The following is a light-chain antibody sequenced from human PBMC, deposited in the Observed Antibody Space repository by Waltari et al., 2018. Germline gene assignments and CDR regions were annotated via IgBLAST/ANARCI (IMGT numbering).Light chain of an antibody. V-gene: IGLV2-14*03. CDR2: DVR. CDR3: SSYTSSSTWV. Sequence: QSALTQAASVSGSPGQSITISCTGTTSAVGAYDYVPWYQQHPGKAPKLIIYDVRNRPLGVSNRFSGSKSGITASLSISGLQAEDEAYYYYSSYTSSSTWVFGGGTKLTVL. CDR1: TSAVGAYDY. J-gene: IGLJ3*02.